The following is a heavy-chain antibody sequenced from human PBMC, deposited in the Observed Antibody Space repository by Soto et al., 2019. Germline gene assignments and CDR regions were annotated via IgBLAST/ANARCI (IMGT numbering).Heavy chain of an antibody. Sequence: SETLSLTCAVYGGSFSGYYWSWIRQPPGKGLEWIGEINHSGSTNYNPSLKSRVTISVDTSKNQFSLKLSSVTAADTAVYYCARGGWQKNWFDPWGQGTLVTVSS. V-gene: IGHV4-34*01. CDR1: GGSFSGYY. D-gene: IGHD6-19*01. CDR3: ARGGWQKNWFDP. J-gene: IGHJ5*02. CDR2: INHSGST.